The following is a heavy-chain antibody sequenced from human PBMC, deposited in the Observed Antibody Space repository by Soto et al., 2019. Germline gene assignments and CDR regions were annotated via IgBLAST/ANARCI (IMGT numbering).Heavy chain of an antibody. V-gene: IGHV4-59*01. CDR3: ARDYGGSFDY. Sequence: SETLSLTCTVSGGSISSYYWSLIRQPPGKGLEWIGYIYYSGSTNYNPSLKSRVTISVDTSKNQFSLKLSSVTAADTAVYYCARDYGGSFDYWGQGTLVTVSS. D-gene: IGHD4-17*01. J-gene: IGHJ4*02. CDR1: GGSISSYY. CDR2: IYYSGST.